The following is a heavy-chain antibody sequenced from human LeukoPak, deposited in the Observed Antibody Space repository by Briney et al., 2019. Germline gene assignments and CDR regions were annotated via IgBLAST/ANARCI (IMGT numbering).Heavy chain of an antibody. CDR3: ARADRATVTTGEY. D-gene: IGHD4-11*01. J-gene: IGHJ4*02. Sequence: GGSLRLSCAASGFTFSTYSMNWVRQAPGRGLEGVSYISSGSSTIYYADSVRGRFTISRDNANNSLYLQMNSLRAEDTAVYYCARADRATVTTGEYWGQGTLVTVS. CDR2: ISSGSSTI. V-gene: IGHV3-48*01. CDR1: GFTFSTYS.